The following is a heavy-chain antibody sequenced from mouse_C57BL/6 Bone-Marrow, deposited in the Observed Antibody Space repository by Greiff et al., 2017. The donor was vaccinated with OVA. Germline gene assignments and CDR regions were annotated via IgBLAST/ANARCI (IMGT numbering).Heavy chain of an antibody. V-gene: IGHV5-17*01. D-gene: IGHD1-1*01. CDR2: ISSGSSTI. J-gene: IGHJ2*01. Sequence: EVKVEESGGGLVKPGGSLKLSCAASGFTFSDYGMHWVRQAPEKGLEWVAYISSGSSTIYYADTVKGRFTISRDNAKNTLFLQMISLRSEDTAMYYCARDYYGSYYFDYWGQGTTLTVSS. CDR1: GFTFSDYG. CDR3: ARDYYGSYYFDY.